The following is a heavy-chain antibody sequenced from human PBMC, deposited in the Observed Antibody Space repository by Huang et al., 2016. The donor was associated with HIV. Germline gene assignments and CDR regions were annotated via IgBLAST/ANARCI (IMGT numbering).Heavy chain of an antibody. J-gene: IGHJ4*02. V-gene: IGHV3-7*01. CDR3: ARGFQAKPGDY. CDR2: INLDGSER. Sequence: EVHLVESGGDLVRPGRSLRLSCAASGFTVRGYWMNWVRQAPGRGLEWVANINLDGSERFYVDSVRGRFTISRDNANNSVSLQLNSLKAEDTGVYYCARGFQAKPGDYWGQGTLVTVSS. CDR1: GFTVRGYW.